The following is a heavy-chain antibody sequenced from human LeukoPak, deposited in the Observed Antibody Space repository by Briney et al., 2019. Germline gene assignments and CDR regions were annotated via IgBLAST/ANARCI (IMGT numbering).Heavy chain of an antibody. V-gene: IGHV4-59*08. CDR3: ARGGITMVRGVIYYMDV. D-gene: IGHD3-10*01. J-gene: IGHJ6*03. Sequence: PSETLSLTCTVSGGSISSYYWSWIRQPPGKGLEWIGYIYYSGSTNYNPSLKSRVTIPVDTSKNQFSLRLSSVTAADTAVYYCARGGITMVRGVIYYMDVWGKGTTVTVSS. CDR2: IYYSGST. CDR1: GGSISSYY.